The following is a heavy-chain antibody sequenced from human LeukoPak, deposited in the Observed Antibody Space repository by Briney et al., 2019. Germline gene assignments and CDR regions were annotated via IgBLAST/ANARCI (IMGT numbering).Heavy chain of an antibody. V-gene: IGHV4-59*08. J-gene: IGHJ5*01. Sequence: PSETLSLTCTVSGDSIIGYYWSWVRQSPMKSLEWIAYIRSTGATNYSPSLRSRVTISMDTSKNQFSLKLTSVTAADTAVYFCARHFSYGPASYPLDSWGRGTLVTVSS. CDR1: GDSIIGYY. D-gene: IGHD3-10*01. CDR2: IRSTGAT. CDR3: ARHFSYGPASYPLDS.